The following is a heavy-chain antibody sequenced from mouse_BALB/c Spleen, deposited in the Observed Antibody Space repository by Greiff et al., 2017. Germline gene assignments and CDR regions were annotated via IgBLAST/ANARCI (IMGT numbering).Heavy chain of an antibody. CDR3: ARSKGYAMDY. V-gene: IGHV1-87*01. J-gene: IGHJ4*01. CDR2: IYPGDGDT. CDR1: GYTFTSYW. Sequence: VQLQQFGAELARPGASVKLSCKASGYTFTSYWMQWVKQRPGQGLEWIGAIYPGDGDTRYTQKFKGKATLTADKSSSTAYMQLSSLASEDSAVYYCARSKGYAMDYWGQGTSVTVSS.